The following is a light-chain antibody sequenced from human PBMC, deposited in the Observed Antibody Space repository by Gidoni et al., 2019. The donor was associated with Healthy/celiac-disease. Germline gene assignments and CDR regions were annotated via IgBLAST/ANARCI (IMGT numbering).Light chain of an antibody. J-gene: IGKJ4*01. V-gene: IGKV3-11*01. CDR2: DAS. Sequence: EIVLTQSPATLSLSPGERATLSCRASQSVSSHLAWYQQKPGQAPRLLIYDASNRATGIPARFSGSGSGTDFTLTISSLEPEDFAVYYCQQRSNSLTFGGXTKVEIK. CDR3: QQRSNSLT. CDR1: QSVSSH.